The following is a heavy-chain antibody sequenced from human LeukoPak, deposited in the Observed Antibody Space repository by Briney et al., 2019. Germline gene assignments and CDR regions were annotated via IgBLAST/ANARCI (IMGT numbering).Heavy chain of an antibody. Sequence: GGPLRLSCAASGFIFSNYAMSWVRQAPGKGLEWVSAISGSGAITYYAGSVKGRFTTSRDTSKNTLYLQMNSLRAEDTAVYYCAKDMGEDGSYYLDYWGQGTLVPVSS. V-gene: IGHV3-23*01. CDR2: ISGSGAIT. J-gene: IGHJ4*02. CDR3: AKDMGEDGSYYLDY. CDR1: GFIFSNYA. D-gene: IGHD1-26*01.